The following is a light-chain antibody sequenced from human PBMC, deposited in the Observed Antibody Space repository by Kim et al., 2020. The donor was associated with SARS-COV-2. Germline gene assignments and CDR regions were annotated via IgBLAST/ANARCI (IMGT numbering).Light chain of an antibody. CDR2: DTS. CDR3: LLSYSGDWV. Sequence: PGGTVNLTCGSSTGAVTSGHYPYWFQQKPGQAPRTLNYDTSNKHSWTPARFSGSLLGGKAALTLSGAQPEDEAEYYCLLSYSGDWVFGGGTQLTVL. CDR1: TGAVTSGHY. J-gene: IGLJ3*02. V-gene: IGLV7-46*01.